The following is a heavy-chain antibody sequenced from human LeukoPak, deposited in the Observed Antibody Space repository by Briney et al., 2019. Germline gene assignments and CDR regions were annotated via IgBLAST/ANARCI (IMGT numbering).Heavy chain of an antibody. CDR2: IWYDGSNK. CDR3: ARGGGSGGTVTTFDY. V-gene: IGHV3-33*01. Sequence: PGGSLRLSCAASGFTFSSYGMHWVRQAPGKGLEWVAVIWYDGSNKYYADSVKGRFTISRDNSKNTLYLQMNSLRSEDTAVYYCARGGGSGGTVTTFDYWGQGTLVTVSS. J-gene: IGHJ4*02. D-gene: IGHD4-11*01. CDR1: GFTFSSYG.